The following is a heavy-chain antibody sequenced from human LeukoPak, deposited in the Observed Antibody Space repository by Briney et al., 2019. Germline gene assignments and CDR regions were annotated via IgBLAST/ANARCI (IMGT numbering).Heavy chain of an antibody. V-gene: IGHV4-59*01. D-gene: IGHD5-12*01. CDR2: IYYSGST. J-gene: IGHJ5*02. Sequence: PSETLSLTCTVSGGSISSYYRSWIRQPPGKGLEWIGYIYYSGSTNYNPSLKSRVTISVDTSKNQFSLKLSSVTAADTAVYYCARELRSGYGNNWFDPWGQGTLVTVSS. CDR1: GGSISSYY. CDR3: ARELRSGYGNNWFDP.